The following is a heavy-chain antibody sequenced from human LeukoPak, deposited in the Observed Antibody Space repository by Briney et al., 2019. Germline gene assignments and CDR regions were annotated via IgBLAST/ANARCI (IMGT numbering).Heavy chain of an antibody. CDR1: GFTFSADA. CDR3: VKRGGNYYFDY. J-gene: IGHJ4*02. V-gene: IGHV3-64D*06. D-gene: IGHD4-23*01. CDR2: ISSNGGNT. Sequence: GGSLRLSSSASGFTFSADAMYWVRQAPGKGLEYVSAISSNGGNTYYADSVKGRFTISRDNSKSTLYLQMSSLRADDTAVYYCVKRGGNYYFDYWGQGTLVTVSS.